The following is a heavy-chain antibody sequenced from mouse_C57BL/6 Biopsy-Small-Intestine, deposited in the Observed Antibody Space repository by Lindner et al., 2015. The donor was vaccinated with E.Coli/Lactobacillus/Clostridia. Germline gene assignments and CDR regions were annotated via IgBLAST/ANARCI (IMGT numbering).Heavy chain of an antibody. V-gene: IGHV1-9*01. CDR3: ARNFYTMDY. CDR1: DYTFTGYW. CDR2: ILPGSDTT. Sequence: VQLQESGAELIKPGASVKLSCKTTDYTFTGYWIQWVKQRPGHGLEWIGEILPGSDTTNYNEKFKDKATFTADTSSNTAYLQLSSLTTEDSAIYYCARNFYTMDYWGQGTSVTVSS. J-gene: IGHJ4*01.